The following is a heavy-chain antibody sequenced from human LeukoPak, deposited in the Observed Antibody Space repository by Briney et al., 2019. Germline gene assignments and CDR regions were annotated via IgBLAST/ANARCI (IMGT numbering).Heavy chain of an antibody. V-gene: IGHV3-23*01. D-gene: IGHD2-21*02. CDR1: GFTFSSYA. CDR3: AKDPSALAYCGGDCYLEYSQH. J-gene: IGHJ1*01. CDR2: ISGSGGST. Sequence: GGSLRLSCAASGFTFSSYAMSWVRQAPGKGLEWVSAISGSGGSTYYADSVKGRFTISRDNSKNTLYLQMDSLRAEDTAVYYCAKDPSALAYCGGDCYLEYSQHWGQGTLVTVSS.